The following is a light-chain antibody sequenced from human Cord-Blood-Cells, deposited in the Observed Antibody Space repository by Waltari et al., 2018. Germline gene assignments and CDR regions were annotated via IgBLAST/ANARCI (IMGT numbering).Light chain of an antibody. CDR3: QQSSSTALT. Sequence: IQMTQPPSSLCASVGDRVTTTCRASQIISSYINCYKQKPGTAPQLLIYAASSLQSGVPSSFSGSGSGADFTLTVSSLQPESFATYYGQQSSSTALTFGGGTKVEIK. J-gene: IGKJ4*01. V-gene: IGKV1-39*01. CDR2: AAS. CDR1: QIISSY.